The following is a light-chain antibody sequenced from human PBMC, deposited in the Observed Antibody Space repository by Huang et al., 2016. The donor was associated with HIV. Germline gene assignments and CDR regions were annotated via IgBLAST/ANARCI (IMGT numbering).Light chain of an antibody. CDR1: QSLGNF. J-gene: IGKJ4*01. V-gene: IGKV3-11*01. CDR3: QQRNNWPLT. CDR2: DAS. Sequence: EIVLTQSPDTLSLSPGERATFSCRASQSLGNFLAWYQQKPGQAPRLLIYDASNRATGIPARFSGSGSGTDFTLTISSLEPEDFAVYCCQQRNNWPLTFGGGTTVEIK.